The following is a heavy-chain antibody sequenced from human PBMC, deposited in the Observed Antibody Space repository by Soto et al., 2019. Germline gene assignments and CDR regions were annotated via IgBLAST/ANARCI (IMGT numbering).Heavy chain of an antibody. CDR2: IVVGSGNT. CDR3: AAARLDYGMDV. D-gene: IGHD3-16*01. CDR1: GFTFTSSA. J-gene: IGHJ6*02. V-gene: IGHV1-58*01. Sequence: QMQLVQSGPEVKKPGTSVKVSCKASGFTFTSSAVQWVRQARGQRLEWIGWIVVGSGNTNYAQKFQERVTITRDMSTSTAYMELGSLRSEDTAVYYCAAARLDYGMDVWGQGTTVTVSS.